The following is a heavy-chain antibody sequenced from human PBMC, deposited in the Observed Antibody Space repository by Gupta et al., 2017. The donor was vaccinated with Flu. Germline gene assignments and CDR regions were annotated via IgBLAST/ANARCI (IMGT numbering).Heavy chain of an antibody. D-gene: IGHD2-2*01. CDR2: IGYEGSNK. CDR1: GFTFRSYG. Sequence: QVQLVESGGGVVKPGRSLRLSCAASGFTFRSYGMHWFRQAPGKGLEWVAVIGYEGSNKYYADSVKGRFTISRDNSKNTVYLQMNSLRAEDTAVYYCAREGYGSSTSCYLWADYYYGMDVWGQGTTVTGSS. J-gene: IGHJ6*02. V-gene: IGHV3-33*01. CDR3: AREGYGSSTSCYLWADYYYGMDV.